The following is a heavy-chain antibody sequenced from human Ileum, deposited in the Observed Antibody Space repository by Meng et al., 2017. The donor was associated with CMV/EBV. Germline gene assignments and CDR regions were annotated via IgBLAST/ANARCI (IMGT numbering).Heavy chain of an antibody. V-gene: IGHV1-69*05. D-gene: IGHD6-13*01. CDR2: IIPIFGPA. J-gene: IGHJ4*02. Sequence: SGGTFSSYAISWVRQAPGQGLGGMGGIIPIFGPANYAQKFQGRVTITTDESTSTAYMELSSLRSEDTAVYYCARGGIAAAGTGSRFDYWGQGTLVTVSS. CDR3: ARGGIAAAGTGSRFDY. CDR1: GGTFSSYA.